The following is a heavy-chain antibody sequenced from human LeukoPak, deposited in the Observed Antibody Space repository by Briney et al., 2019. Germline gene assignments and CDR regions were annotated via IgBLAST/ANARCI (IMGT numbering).Heavy chain of an antibody. CDR2: IYPLDSDV. CDR1: GYTFSSYW. V-gene: IGHV5-51*01. D-gene: IGHD6-13*01. CDR3: ARARRSSTPEVGDVFKTWYFFEC. Sequence: GESLKISCQASGYTFSSYWIAWVRQMPGKGLECMGLIYPLDSDVKYSPSFQGQVTISADKSISTAYLQWSSLKASDTAMYYCARARRSSTPEVGDVFKTWYFFECWGQGALVTVSS. J-gene: IGHJ4*02.